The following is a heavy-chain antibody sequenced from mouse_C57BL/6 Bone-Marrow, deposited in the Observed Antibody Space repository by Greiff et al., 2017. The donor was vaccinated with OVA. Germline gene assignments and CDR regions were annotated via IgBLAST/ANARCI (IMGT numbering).Heavy chain of an antibody. V-gene: IGHV5-16*01. D-gene: IGHD2-4*01. CDR3: ARDSPYYDYGYFDY. CDR2: INYDGSST. Sequence: DVKLVESEGGLVQPGSSMKLSCTASGFTFSDYYMAWVRQVPEKGLEWVANINYDGSSTYYLDSLKSRFIISRDNAKNILYLQMSSLKSEDTATYDCARDSPYYDYGYFDYWGQGTTLTVSS. J-gene: IGHJ2*01. CDR1: GFTFSDYY.